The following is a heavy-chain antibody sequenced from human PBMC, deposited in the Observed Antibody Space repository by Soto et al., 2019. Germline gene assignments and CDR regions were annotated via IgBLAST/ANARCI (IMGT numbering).Heavy chain of an antibody. CDR1: GGSISSGGYY. CDR3: AREVTVTEYRNWYFDL. J-gene: IGHJ2*01. Sequence: QVQLQESGPGLVKPSQTLSLTCTVSGGSISSGGYYWSWIRQHPGKGLEWIGYIYYSGSTYYNPSLNSRVTISVDTSKNQFSLKLSSVTAADTAVYYCAREVTVTEYRNWYFDLWGRGTLVTVSS. V-gene: IGHV4-31*03. D-gene: IGHD4-17*01. CDR2: IYYSGST.